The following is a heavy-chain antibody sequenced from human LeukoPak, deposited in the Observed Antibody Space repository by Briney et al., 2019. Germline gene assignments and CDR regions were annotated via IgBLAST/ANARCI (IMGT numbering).Heavy chain of an antibody. CDR1: GVSISSSSYY. D-gene: IGHD5-12*01. Sequence: SETLSLTCTVSGVSISSSSYYWGWIRQPPGKGLEWIGSIYYSGSTYYNPSLKSRVTISVDTSKNQFSLKLSSVTAADTAVYFCARGEMATIISYWGQGTLATVCS. V-gene: IGHV4-39*01. J-gene: IGHJ4*02. CDR3: ARGEMATIISY. CDR2: IYYSGST.